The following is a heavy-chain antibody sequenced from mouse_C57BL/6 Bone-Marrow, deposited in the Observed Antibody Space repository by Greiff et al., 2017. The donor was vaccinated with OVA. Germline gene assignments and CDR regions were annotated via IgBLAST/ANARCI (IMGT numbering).Heavy chain of an antibody. V-gene: IGHV1-26*01. D-gene: IGHD2-12*01. CDR3: ARRTLVRAMDY. CDR2: INPNNGGT. CDR1: GYTFTDYY. J-gene: IGHJ4*01. Sequence: VQLQQSGPELVKPGASVKISCKASGYTFTDYYMNWVTQSHGKSLEWIGDINPNNGGTSYNQKFKGKATLTVDKSSSTAYLELLSLTSSDSAVYYCARRTLVRAMDYWGQGTSVTVSS.